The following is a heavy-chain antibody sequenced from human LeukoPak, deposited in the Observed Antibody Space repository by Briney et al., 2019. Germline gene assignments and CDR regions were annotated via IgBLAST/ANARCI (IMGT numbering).Heavy chain of an antibody. J-gene: IGHJ4*02. CDR1: GFTFSSYA. D-gene: IGHD3-10*01. Sequence: GRSLRLSCAASGFTFSSYAMHWVRQAPGKGLEWVAVISYDGRNKYYADSVKGRFTISRDISKNTLYLQMNSLRAEDMAVYYCVRGVSNYWGQGTLVTVSS. CDR2: ISYDGRNK. CDR3: VRGVSNY. V-gene: IGHV3-30*04.